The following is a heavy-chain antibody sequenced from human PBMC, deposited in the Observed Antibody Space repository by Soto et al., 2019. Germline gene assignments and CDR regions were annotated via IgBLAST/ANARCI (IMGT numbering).Heavy chain of an antibody. CDR2: IIPIFGTA. V-gene: IGHV1-69*06. D-gene: IGHD3-22*01. CDR1: GGTFSSYA. Sequence: QVQLVQSGAEVKKPGSSVKVSCKASGGTFSSYAISWVRQAPGQGLEWMGGIIPIFGTANYAQKFQGRVTITADKSTSTAYMELSSLRSEDTAVYFCARAFDSLPVSGYYSYWGQGTLVTVSS. CDR3: ARAFDSLPVSGYYSY. J-gene: IGHJ4*02.